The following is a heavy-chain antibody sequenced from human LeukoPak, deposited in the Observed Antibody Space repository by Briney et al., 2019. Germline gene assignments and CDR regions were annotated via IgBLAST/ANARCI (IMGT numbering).Heavy chain of an antibody. D-gene: IGHD2-15*01. CDR3: AKGLKGCSGSSCYYFFDF. CDR2: ITGSGGDA. Sequence: GGSLRLSCAASGFTFSNYAMNWVRQAPGKGLEWVSSITGSGGDAYYADSVKGRFTVSRDNSKNTLDLQMNSLRAEDTAVYYCAKGLKGCSGSSCYYFFDFWGQGALITVSS. CDR1: GFTFSNYA. V-gene: IGHV3-23*01. J-gene: IGHJ4*02.